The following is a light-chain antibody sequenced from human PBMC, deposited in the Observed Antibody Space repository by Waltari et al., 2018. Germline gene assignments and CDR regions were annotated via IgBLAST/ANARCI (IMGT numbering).Light chain of an antibody. V-gene: IGLV6-57*01. CDR2: EDN. Sequence: FMLTQPPSVSESPGKTVTISCPRSSGSIASHYVQWYQQRPGSSPTPVIYEDNQRPSGVPDRFSGSIDSSSNSASLTISGLKTEDEADYYCQSYDSSNRVFGGGTNLTVL. J-gene: IGLJ3*02. CDR3: QSYDSSNRV. CDR1: SGSIASHY.